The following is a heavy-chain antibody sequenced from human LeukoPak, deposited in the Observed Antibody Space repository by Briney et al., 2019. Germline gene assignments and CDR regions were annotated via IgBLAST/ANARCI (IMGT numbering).Heavy chain of an antibody. Sequence: APVKVSCKASGYTFTADYLHWVRQAPGQGLEWMGWINPNTGGTNYAQKFQGRVTMTRDTSISTAYMELSSLRSDDTAVYYCARWAVAGSVYWFDPWGQGTLVTVSS. J-gene: IGHJ5*02. CDR2: INPNTGGT. CDR1: GYTFTADY. CDR3: ARWAVAGSVYWFDP. V-gene: IGHV1-2*02. D-gene: IGHD6-19*01.